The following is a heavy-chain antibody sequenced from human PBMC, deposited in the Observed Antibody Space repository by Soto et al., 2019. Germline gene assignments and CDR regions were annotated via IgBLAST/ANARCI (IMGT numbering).Heavy chain of an antibody. CDR1: GGSFSGYY. V-gene: IGHV4-34*01. CDR2: INHSGST. Sequence: QVQLQQWGAGLLKPSETLSLTCAVYGGSFSGYYWSWIRQPPGKGLEWIGEINHSGSTNYNPSLKSRVTISVDTSKNQFSLKLSSVTAADTAVYYCARALYCRGGSCYRKRANWFDPWGQGTLVTVSA. CDR3: ARALYCRGGSCYRKRANWFDP. D-gene: IGHD2-15*01. J-gene: IGHJ5*02.